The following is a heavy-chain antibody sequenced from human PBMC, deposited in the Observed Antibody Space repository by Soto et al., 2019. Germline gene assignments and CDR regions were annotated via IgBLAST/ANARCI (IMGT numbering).Heavy chain of an antibody. D-gene: IGHD2-21*02. Sequence: SETLSLTCTVSGGSISSSIYYWGWIRQPPGKGLEWIGSIYYSGSTYYNPSLKSRVTITVDTSKNLFSLKLTSVTAADTAVYYCASQLCGGDCYGLGYWGQGTLVTVSS. CDR3: ASQLCGGDCYGLGY. CDR2: IYYSGST. V-gene: IGHV4-39*01. J-gene: IGHJ4*02. CDR1: GGSISSSIYY.